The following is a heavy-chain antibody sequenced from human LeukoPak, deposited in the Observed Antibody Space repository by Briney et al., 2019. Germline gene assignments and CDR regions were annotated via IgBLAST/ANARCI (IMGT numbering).Heavy chain of an antibody. Sequence: PSETLSLTCTVSGGSISSSSYYWGWIRQPPGKGLEWIGSIYYSGSTYYNPSLKSRVTISVDTSKNQFSLKLSSVTAADTAVYYCARHMQQLDHDAFDIWGQGTMVTVSS. CDR2: IYYSGST. CDR3: ARHMQQLDHDAFDI. CDR1: GGSISSSSYY. D-gene: IGHD6-13*01. V-gene: IGHV4-39*01. J-gene: IGHJ3*02.